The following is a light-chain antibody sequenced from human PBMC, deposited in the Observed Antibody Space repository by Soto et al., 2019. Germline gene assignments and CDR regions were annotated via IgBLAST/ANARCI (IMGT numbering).Light chain of an antibody. Sequence: EIGLTQSPGTLSLSPGERATLACRASQSVDNNYFVWFQQKPGQAPRLLIDDAYRRATGIPDRFSGSGSGKDFTLTINRLAPEDFAAYYWQQCSISPLTFGGRTKVEIK. CDR2: DAY. J-gene: IGKJ4*01. CDR1: QSVDNNY. V-gene: IGKV3-20*01. CDR3: QQCSISPLT.